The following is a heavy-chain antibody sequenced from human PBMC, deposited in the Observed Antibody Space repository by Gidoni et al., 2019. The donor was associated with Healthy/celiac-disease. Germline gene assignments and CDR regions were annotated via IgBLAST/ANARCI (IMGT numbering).Heavy chain of an antibody. CDR3: ARDGGGYDSSHDYGMDV. V-gene: IGHV3-21*01. CDR1: GFTFSSYS. Sequence: EVQLVESGGGLVQTGGSLRLSCAASGFTFSSYSMIWVRQAPGKGLEWFSSISSSSSYIYYADSVKGRFTISRDNAKNSLYLQMNSLRAEDTAVYYCARDGGGYDSSHDYGMDVWGQGTTVTVSS. D-gene: IGHD5-12*01. CDR2: ISSSSSYI. J-gene: IGHJ6*02.